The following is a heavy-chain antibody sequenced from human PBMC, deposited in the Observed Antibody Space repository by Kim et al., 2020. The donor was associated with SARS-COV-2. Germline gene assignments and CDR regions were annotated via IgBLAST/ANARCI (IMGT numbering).Heavy chain of an antibody. D-gene: IGHD6-19*01. CDR3: AKDHPSSGWPAFDY. J-gene: IGHJ4*02. CDR2: VNNGGNA. CDR1: GFTFSSRA. Sequence: GGSLRLSCAASGFTFSSRAMSWVRQAPGKGPEWVASVNNGGNAYYADSVKGRFTVSRDITRDTLYLQMNSLRAEDTALYFCAKDHPSSGWPAFDYWGQGTLVTVSS. V-gene: IGHV3-23*01.